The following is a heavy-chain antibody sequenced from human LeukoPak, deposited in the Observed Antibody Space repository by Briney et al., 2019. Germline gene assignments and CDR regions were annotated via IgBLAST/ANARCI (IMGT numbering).Heavy chain of an antibody. J-gene: IGHJ6*02. V-gene: IGHV3-30*18. Sequence: RGSLRLSCAASGFTFSSYGMHWVRQAPGKGLEWVAVISYDGSNKYYADSVKGRFTISRDNSKNTLYLQMNSLRAEDTAVYYCAKVARYSYGPNYYYGMDVWGQGTTVTVSS. D-gene: IGHD5-18*01. CDR2: ISYDGSNK. CDR1: GFTFSSYG. CDR3: AKVARYSYGPNYYYGMDV.